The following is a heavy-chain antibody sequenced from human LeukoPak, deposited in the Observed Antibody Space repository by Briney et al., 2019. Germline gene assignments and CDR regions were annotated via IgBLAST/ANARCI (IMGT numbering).Heavy chain of an antibody. CDR2: IYTSGST. V-gene: IGHV4-61*02. J-gene: IGHJ3*02. Sequence: NPSETLSLTCTVSGGSISSGGYYWSWIRQPAGKGLEWIGRIYTSGSTNYNPSLKSRVTMSVDTSKNQFSLKLSSVTAADTAVYYCARVSGLIVGDAFDIWGQGTMVTVSS. CDR3: ARVSGLIVGDAFDI. D-gene: IGHD1-26*01. CDR1: GGSISSGGYY.